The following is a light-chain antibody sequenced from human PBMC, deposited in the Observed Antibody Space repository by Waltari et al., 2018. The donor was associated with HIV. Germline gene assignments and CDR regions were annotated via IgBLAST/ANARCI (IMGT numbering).Light chain of an antibody. V-gene: IGLV2-23*01. CDR3: SSYAGSPDWI. Sequence: QSTLTQPASVSGSPGQSITISCTGTARNLGTYTLLSGCEQGPDRAHELIMYEGTKRHSGISARYSASKVDNTASRTISGRQVEDEGTYFCSSYAGSPDWICGGGTKVTGL. CDR2: EGT. CDR1: ARNLGTYTL. J-gene: IGLJ2*01.